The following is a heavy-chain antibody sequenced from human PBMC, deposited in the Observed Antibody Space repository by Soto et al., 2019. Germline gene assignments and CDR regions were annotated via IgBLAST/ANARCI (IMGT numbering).Heavy chain of an antibody. J-gene: IGHJ4*02. V-gene: IGHV3-48*02. CDR1: GFTFSTFS. CDR2: IGGGGRLI. Sequence: EVQLVESGGGLVQRGGSLRLSCAASGFTFSTFSMNWVRQAPGRGLEWISYIGGGGRLISYADSVKGRFAISRDNAQNSFYSQTDSLGDEDTAVYYCARDLGWAFDCWGQGTLVTVSS. CDR3: ARDLGWAFDC. D-gene: IGHD6-19*01.